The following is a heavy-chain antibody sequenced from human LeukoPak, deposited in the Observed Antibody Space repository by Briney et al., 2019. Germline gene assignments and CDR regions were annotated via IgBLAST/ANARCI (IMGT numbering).Heavy chain of an antibody. CDR1: GCTFSSYA. V-gene: IGHV1-69*04. CDR3: ARDTASSPTATYSPPFYY. J-gene: IGHJ4*02. D-gene: IGHD2-15*01. CDR2: IIPNLGIS. Sequence: ASVKVSCKASGCTFSSYAMRWVRQAPGQGLDWMGRIIPNLGISNYAQKFQGRVTITPDKSTRTAYMELSSLRSEDTAVYYCARDTASSPTATYSPPFYYWGQGTLVTVSS.